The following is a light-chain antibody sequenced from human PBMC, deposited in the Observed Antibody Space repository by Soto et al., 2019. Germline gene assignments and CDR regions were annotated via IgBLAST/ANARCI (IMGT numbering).Light chain of an antibody. CDR1: TSNIGSHY. CDR3: VTWDSSLNVVL. CDR2: DDD. J-gene: IGLJ2*01. V-gene: IGLV1-51*01. Sequence: QSVLTQPPSVSAAPGEKVTISCSGSTSNIGSHYVSWYQQFPRTAPKLLIYDDDRRPSGMPDRFSGSKSGTSATLGITGLQTGDEADYYCVTWDSSLNVVLFGGGTKLTVL.